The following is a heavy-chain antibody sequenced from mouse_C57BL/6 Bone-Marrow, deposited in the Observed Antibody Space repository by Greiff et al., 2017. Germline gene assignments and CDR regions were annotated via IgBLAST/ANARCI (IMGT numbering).Heavy chain of an antibody. D-gene: IGHD2-4*01. V-gene: IGHV1-80*01. CDR3: AREGVDYVNYYAMDY. J-gene: IGHJ4*01. CDR2: IYPGDGDT. CDR1: GYAFSSYW. Sequence: QVQLQQSGAELMKPGASVKISCKASGYAFSSYWMNWVKQRPGKGLEWIGQIYPGDGDTNYNGKFKGKATLTADKSSSTAYMHLSSLTSEDSAVYFCAREGVDYVNYYAMDYWGQGTSVTVSS.